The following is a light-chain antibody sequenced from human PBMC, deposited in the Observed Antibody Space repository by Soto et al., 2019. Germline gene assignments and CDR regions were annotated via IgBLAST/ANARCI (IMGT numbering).Light chain of an antibody. V-gene: IGLV2-8*01. Sequence: QSVLTQPPSASGSPGQSVTISCTGTSSDVGGYNYVSWYQQHPGKAPKLTIYEVSKRPSGVPDRFSGSKSGNTASLTVSGLQAEDEADYYCSSYAGSNNLGVFGTGTKVTVL. CDR2: EVS. J-gene: IGLJ1*01. CDR3: SSYAGSNNLGV. CDR1: SSDVGGYNY.